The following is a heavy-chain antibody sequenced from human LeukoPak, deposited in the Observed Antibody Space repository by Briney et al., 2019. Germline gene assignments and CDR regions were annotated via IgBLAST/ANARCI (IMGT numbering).Heavy chain of an antibody. CDR2: INQDGSEK. D-gene: IGHD5-24*01. V-gene: IGHV3-7*01. CDR1: GFTFSSYW. Sequence: GGSLRLSCAACGFTFSSYWMNWVRQAPGKGLEWVASINQDGSEKYYLDSVKGRFTISRDNAKNSLYLQMNSLRDEDTAVYSCARDGVRDGLYFDRWGQGTLVTVSS. J-gene: IGHJ4*02. CDR3: ARDGVRDGLYFDR.